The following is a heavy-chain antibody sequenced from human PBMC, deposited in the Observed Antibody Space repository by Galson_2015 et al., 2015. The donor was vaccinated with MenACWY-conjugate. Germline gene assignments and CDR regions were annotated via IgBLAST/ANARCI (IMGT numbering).Heavy chain of an antibody. CDR3: TTDVPSPFDY. J-gene: IGHJ4*02. CDR1: GLTFSNAW. V-gene: IGHV3-15*01. Sequence: SLRLSCAASGLTFSNAWMSWVRQAPGKGLEWVGRIKSKTDGGTTYYAAPVKGRFTISRDDSKNTVYLQMNSLKTEDTALYYCTTDVPSPFDYWGQGTLVTVSS. CDR2: IKSKTDGGTT.